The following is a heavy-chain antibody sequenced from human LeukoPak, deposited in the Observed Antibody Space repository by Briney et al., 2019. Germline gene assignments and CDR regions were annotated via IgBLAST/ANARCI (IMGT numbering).Heavy chain of an antibody. Sequence: PGGSLRLSCAASGFTFANFAMHWVRQAAGRGLEWVALIGWDGGTTYYAGSVKGRFAICRDNSKNSLYLQMNSLRAEDTAFYYCAKDSSGFYFLDHWGQGTLVTVSS. D-gene: IGHD3-22*01. V-gene: IGHV3-43D*04. J-gene: IGHJ4*02. CDR3: AKDSSGFYFLDH. CDR2: IGWDGGTT. CDR1: GFTFANFA.